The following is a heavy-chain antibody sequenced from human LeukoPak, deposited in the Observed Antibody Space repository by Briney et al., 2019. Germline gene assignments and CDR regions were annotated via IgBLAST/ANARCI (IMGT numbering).Heavy chain of an antibody. CDR1: GASISSPNW. CDR2: IYSNGST. J-gene: IGHJ5*02. Sequence: SETLSLTCAVSGASISSPNWWSWVRQPPGKGLECIGYIYSNGSTNYNPSLKSRVTMSVDTSKNQFSLKLSSVTAADTAVYYCARGSYDNSGYYYGFFDPWGQGTLVTVSS. CDR3: ARGSYDNSGYYYGFFDP. V-gene: IGHV4-4*02. D-gene: IGHD3-22*01.